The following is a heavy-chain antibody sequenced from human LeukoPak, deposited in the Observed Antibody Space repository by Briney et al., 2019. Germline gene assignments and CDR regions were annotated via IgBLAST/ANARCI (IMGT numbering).Heavy chain of an antibody. CDR2: IYTSGST. D-gene: IGHD2-15*01. J-gene: IGHJ5*02. CDR3: ARDKSATPYNWFDP. Sequence: SETLSLTCTVSGGSISSYYWSWIRQPAGKGLEWIGRIYTSGSTNYNPSLKSRVTMSVGTTKNQFSLKLNSVTAADTAMYYCARDKSATPYNWFDPWGQGTLVTVSS. V-gene: IGHV4-4*07. CDR1: GGSISSYY.